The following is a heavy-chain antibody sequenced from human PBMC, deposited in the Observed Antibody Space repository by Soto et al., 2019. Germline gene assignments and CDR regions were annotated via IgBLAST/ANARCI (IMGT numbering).Heavy chain of an antibody. CDR1: GGIFGSYA. CDR3: ARFTVTTAHYYYGMDV. V-gene: IGHV1-69*13. Sequence: ASVKVSCKASGGIFGSYAISWVRQAPGQGLEWMGGIIPIFGTANYAQKFQGRVTITADESTSTAYMELSSLRSEDTAVYYCARFTVTTAHYYYGMDVWGQGTTVTVSS. J-gene: IGHJ6*02. D-gene: IGHD4-17*01. CDR2: IIPIFGTA.